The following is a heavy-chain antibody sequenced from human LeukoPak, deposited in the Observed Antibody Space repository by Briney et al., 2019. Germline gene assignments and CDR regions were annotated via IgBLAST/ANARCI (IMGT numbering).Heavy chain of an antibody. CDR2: IYYSGST. J-gene: IGHJ3*02. CDR3: ARVDGPGAFDI. CDR1: GGSISSSSYY. Sequence: SETLSLTCTVSGGSISSSSYYWGWIRQPPGKGLEWIGSIYYSGSTYYNPSLKSRVTISVDTSKNQFPLKLSSVTAADTAVYYCARVDGPGAFDIWGQGTMVTVSS. V-gene: IGHV4-39*01. D-gene: IGHD5-24*01.